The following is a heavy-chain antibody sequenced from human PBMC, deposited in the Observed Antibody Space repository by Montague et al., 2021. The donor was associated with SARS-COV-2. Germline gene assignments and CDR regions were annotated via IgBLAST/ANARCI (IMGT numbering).Heavy chain of an antibody. J-gene: IGHJ6*03. CDR2: ISYSGRT. Sequence: SETLSLTCTVSGGSVSSSSYYWGWIRQPPGRRLEWVGSISYSGRTYFSPSLKSRLTISVVSSETQFSLRLSSVTAADTAVYYCANSYYYGSGTYVYNYYMDVWGKGTTVTVSS. CDR3: ANSYYYGSGTYVYNYYMDV. V-gene: IGHV4-39*01. CDR1: GGSVSSSSYY. D-gene: IGHD3-10*01.